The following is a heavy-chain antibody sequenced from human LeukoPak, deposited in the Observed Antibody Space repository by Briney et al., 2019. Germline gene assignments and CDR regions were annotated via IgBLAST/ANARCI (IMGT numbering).Heavy chain of an antibody. D-gene: IGHD7-27*01. CDR1: GGSFSGYY. V-gene: IGHV4-34*01. CDR3: ARGFRGDNFDY. J-gene: IGHJ4*02. Sequence: SETLSFTCAVCGGSFSGYYWSWIRQPPGKGLEWIGEINHSGSTNYNPSLKSRVTISVDTSKNQFSLKLSSVTAADTAVYFCARGFRGDNFDYWGQGTLVTVSS. CDR2: INHSGST.